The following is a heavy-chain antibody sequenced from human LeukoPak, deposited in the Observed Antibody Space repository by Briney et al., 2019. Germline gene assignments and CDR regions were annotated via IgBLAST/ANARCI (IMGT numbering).Heavy chain of an antibody. CDR2: IRYDGSNK. V-gene: IGHV3-30*02. D-gene: IGHD2-2*01. Sequence: QTGGSLRLSCAASGFTFSSYGMHWVRQAPGKGLEWVTFIRYDGSNKYYADSVKGRFTISRDNSKNTLYLQMNSLRAEDTAVYYCAKDRCSGTSCYGDYWGQGTLVTVSS. CDR3: AKDRCSGTSCYGDY. CDR1: GFTFSSYG. J-gene: IGHJ4*02.